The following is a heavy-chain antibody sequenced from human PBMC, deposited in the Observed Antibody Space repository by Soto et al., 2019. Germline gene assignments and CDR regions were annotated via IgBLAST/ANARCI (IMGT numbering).Heavy chain of an antibody. J-gene: IGHJ4*02. Sequence: VQLVESAGGLVQPGGSLRLSCAASGFTFSNYWMTWIRQTPGKGLEWVATIKPDGSEKYYVDSVKGRFTISRDNANNSLFLQMDYLRADDTALFYCARLLGAVPLDIWGQGAMLTVSS. CDR3: ARLLGAVPLDI. D-gene: IGHD3-16*01. CDR2: IKPDGSEK. CDR1: GFTFSNYW. V-gene: IGHV3-7*01.